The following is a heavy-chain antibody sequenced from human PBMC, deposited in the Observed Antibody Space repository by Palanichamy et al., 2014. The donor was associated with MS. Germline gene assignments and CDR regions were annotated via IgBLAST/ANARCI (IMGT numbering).Heavy chain of an antibody. CDR3: ARAGSVGATYYFDY. D-gene: IGHD1-26*01. CDR2: IDPSGGST. V-gene: IGHV1-46*02. CDR1: GYTFDRYY. Sequence: QVQLVQSGAEVKKPGASVKVSCKASGYTFDRYYMYWVRQAPGQGLEWMGMIDPSGGSTSYIQKFQGRVTMTRDTSTNTVYVELSSLRSEDTAVYYCARAGSVGATYYFDYWGQGTLVTVSS. J-gene: IGHJ4*02.